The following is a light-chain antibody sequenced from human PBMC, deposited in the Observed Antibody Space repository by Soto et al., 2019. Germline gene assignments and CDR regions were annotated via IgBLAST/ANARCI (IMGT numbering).Light chain of an antibody. CDR2: AAS. V-gene: IGKV1-17*01. Sequence: IQMTQSPSSLSASVGDRVTITCRASQDIGNDLGWYQQKPGKAPKLMIYAASNLPSGIPDRFSGSGSGTDFTLTISRLEPEDFAVYFCQQYGSSPPFTFGPGTKVDIK. CDR3: QQYGSSPPFT. CDR1: QDIGND. J-gene: IGKJ3*01.